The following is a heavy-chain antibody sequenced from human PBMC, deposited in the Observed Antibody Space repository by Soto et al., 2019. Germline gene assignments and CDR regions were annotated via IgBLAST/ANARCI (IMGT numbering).Heavy chain of an antibody. V-gene: IGHV1-69*06. J-gene: IGHJ4*01. D-gene: IGHD3-3*01. CDR2: IIPLFGTE. Sequence: QVHLVQSGAEVKKPGSSVKVSCKASGGSFSTYAINWLRQAPGQGLEWMGGIIPLFGTENYAQNFQDRFTFTADKSTTTAYMEVRSLTSEDTAVYYCATRFCSVPIAHYFDYWGQGTLVTVSS. CDR1: GGSFSTYA. CDR3: ATRFCSVPIAHYFDY.